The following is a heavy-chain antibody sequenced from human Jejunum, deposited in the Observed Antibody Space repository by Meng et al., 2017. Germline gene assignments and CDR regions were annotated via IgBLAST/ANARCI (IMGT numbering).Heavy chain of an antibody. V-gene: IGHV3-74*01. J-gene: IGHJ4*02. D-gene: IGHD2-2*01. CDR1: GFTFNSYW. CDR3: ARGRYASVGFDY. CDR2: IKNDGSST. Sequence: EVQVVEAGGGLVQPGGSLRLFCAASGFTFNSYWMHWVRQGPGKGLVWVSQIKNDGSSTDYADSVKGRFTISRDNAKNMLYLQMNSLRAEDTAVYYCARGRYASVGFDYWGQGTLVTVSS.